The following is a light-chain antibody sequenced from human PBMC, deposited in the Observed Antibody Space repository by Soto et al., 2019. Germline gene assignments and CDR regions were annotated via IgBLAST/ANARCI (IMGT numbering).Light chain of an antibody. Sequence: QSALTQPDSVSGSPGQSITISCIGTSSDIGAYNYASWYQQHPGKAPKLINYDVSNRPSGVSNRFSGSKSGYTASLTISGLQAEDEADYYCSSYSSTITRVFGTGTKLTVL. CDR2: DVS. J-gene: IGLJ1*01. CDR1: SSDIGAYNY. CDR3: SSYSSTITRV. V-gene: IGLV2-14*03.